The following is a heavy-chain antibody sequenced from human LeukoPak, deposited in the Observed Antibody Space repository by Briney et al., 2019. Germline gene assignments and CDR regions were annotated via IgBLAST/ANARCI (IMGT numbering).Heavy chain of an antibody. CDR1: GYSISNGYF. D-gene: IGHD3-22*01. V-gene: IGHV4-38-2*02. CDR2: IYHSGST. Sequence: PSETLSLTCTVSGYSISNGYFWGWIRQSPGKGLDWIGIIYHSGSTYYNPSLKSRVTISVDTSKNQFSLKLTSVTAADTAVYYCARAGPSSGYFTFPFDYWGQGTLVTVSS. J-gene: IGHJ4*02. CDR3: ARAGPSSGYFTFPFDY.